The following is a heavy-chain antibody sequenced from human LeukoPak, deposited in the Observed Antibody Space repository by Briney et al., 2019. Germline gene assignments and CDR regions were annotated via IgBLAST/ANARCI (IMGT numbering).Heavy chain of an antibody. Sequence: GGSLRLSCAASGFTFSSYSMNWVRQAPGKGLEWVSVIYSGGSTYYADSVKGRFTISRDNSKNTLYLQMNSLRAEDTAVYYCARAMYYDYVWGSYRYNDYWGQGTLVTVSS. CDR1: GFTFSSYS. D-gene: IGHD3-16*02. CDR3: ARAMYYDYVWGSYRYNDY. CDR2: IYSGGST. V-gene: IGHV3-66*01. J-gene: IGHJ4*02.